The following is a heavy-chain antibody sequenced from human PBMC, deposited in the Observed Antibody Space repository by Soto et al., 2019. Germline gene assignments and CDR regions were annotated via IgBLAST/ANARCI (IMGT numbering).Heavy chain of an antibody. CDR1: GFTFSSYA. D-gene: IGHD1-7*01. V-gene: IGHV3-23*01. J-gene: IGHJ6*02. Sequence: GGSLRLSCAASGFTFSSYAMSWVRQAPGKGLEWVSAISGSGGSTYYADSVKGRFTISRDNSKNTLYLQMNSLRAEDTAVYYCAKDPQKFRTTPNKCYYGMDVWGQGTTVTVSS. CDR3: AKDPQKFRTTPNKCYYGMDV. CDR2: ISGSGGST.